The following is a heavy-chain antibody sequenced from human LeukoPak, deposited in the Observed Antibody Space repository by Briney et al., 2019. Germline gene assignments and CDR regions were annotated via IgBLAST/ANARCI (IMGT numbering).Heavy chain of an antibody. CDR2: INPNSGGT. Sequence: GASVTVSRKASGYTFTGYYMHWVRQAPGQGLEWMGWINPNSGGTNYAQKFQGRVTMTRDTSISTAYMELSRLRSDDTAVYYCARDLRGYSYGYVAFDIWGQGTMVTVSS. J-gene: IGHJ3*02. D-gene: IGHD5-18*01. CDR1: GYTFTGYY. V-gene: IGHV1-2*02. CDR3: ARDLRGYSYGYVAFDI.